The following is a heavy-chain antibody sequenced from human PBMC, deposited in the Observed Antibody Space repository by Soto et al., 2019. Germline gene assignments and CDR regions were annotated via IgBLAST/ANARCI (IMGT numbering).Heavy chain of an antibody. Sequence: SETLSLTCTVSGGSISSSSYYWGWIRQPPGKGLEWIGSIYYSGSTYYNPSLKSRVTISVDTSKNQFSLTLSSVTAADTAVYYCARRRDGYKNNDFDYWGQGTLVTVSS. CDR2: IYYSGST. J-gene: IGHJ4*02. CDR3: ARRRDGYKNNDFDY. V-gene: IGHV4-39*01. CDR1: GGSISSSSYY. D-gene: IGHD5-12*01.